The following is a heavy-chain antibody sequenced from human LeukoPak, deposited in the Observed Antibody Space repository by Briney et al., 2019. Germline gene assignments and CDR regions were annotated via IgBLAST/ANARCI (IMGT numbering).Heavy chain of an antibody. CDR2: INKDGGIT. V-gene: IGHV3-74*01. Sequence: GGSLRPSCVAAGSTFSNYWVHWVRQAPGKGLVWVSCINKDGGITDYADSVKGRFTISRADAKNTRCLQINSLRVEDTAVYYCVRLLDVDYWGQGTLVTVSS. J-gene: IGHJ4*02. CDR1: GSTFSNYW. D-gene: IGHD3-3*01. CDR3: VRLLDVDY.